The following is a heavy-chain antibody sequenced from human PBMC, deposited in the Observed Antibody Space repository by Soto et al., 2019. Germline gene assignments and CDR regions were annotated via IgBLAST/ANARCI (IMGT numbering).Heavy chain of an antibody. D-gene: IGHD6-13*01. Sequence: SETLSLTCTVSGDSSSSSFWSWIRQPPGRGLEWIGYINDGGSTTYNPSLKRRVTISLDTSKNHFSLKVRSVTAADTAVYYCARTSLWAAAGSWSSWFDPWGQGTLVTVSS. CDR3: ARTSLWAAAGSWSSWFDP. J-gene: IGHJ5*02. CDR2: INDGGST. CDR1: GDSSSSSF. V-gene: IGHV4-59*01.